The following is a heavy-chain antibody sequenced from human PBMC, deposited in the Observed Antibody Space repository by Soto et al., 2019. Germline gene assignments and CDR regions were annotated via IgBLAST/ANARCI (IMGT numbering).Heavy chain of an antibody. CDR1: GYTFTNYH. V-gene: IGHV1-46*01. CDR3: ALPKNPLGWYNF. D-gene: IGHD6-19*01. J-gene: IGHJ4*02. CDR2: INPNGGST. Sequence: QVQVVQSGAEVKKPGASVKVSCKTSGYTFTNYHVHWVRQAPGQGLEWMGAINPNGGSTTYGQHLRGRVTMTGDSSTSTVYMGMGSLRSDDSAVYYCALPKNPLGWYNFWGQGTLVTVS.